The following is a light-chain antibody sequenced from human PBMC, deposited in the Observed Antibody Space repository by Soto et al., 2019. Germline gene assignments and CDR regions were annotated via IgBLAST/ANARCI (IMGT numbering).Light chain of an antibody. CDR2: KIF. CDR3: MQATQLSLT. V-gene: IGKV2-24*01. CDR1: ESLVHSDGSTY. Sequence: DIVMTQTPLSSPVTLGQPASISCRSSESLVHSDGSTYLSWLQQRPGQPPRLLIYKIFNRFSGVPDRFSGSGAGTDFTLKISRVEAEDVGVYYCMQATQLSLTFGGGTKVEIK. J-gene: IGKJ4*01.